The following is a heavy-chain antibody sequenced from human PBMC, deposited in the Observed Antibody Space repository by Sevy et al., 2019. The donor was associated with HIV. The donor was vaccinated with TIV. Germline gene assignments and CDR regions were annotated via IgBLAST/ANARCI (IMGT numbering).Heavy chain of an antibody. CDR3: AREGCTKPHDY. V-gene: IGHV3-23*01. CDR2: LSFGCGEI. J-gene: IGHJ4*02. CDR1: GFTFSKYS. D-gene: IGHD2-8*01. Sequence: GGSLRLSCAASGFTFSKYSKSWVRQPPGKGLEWVSTLSFGCGEINYADSVKGRFTISRDNSKSSVYLQMNNLRPEDTAVYYCAREGCTKPHDYSGQGTLVTVSS.